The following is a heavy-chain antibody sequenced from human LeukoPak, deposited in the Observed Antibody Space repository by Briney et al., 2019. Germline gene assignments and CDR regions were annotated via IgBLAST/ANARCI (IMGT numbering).Heavy chain of an antibody. V-gene: IGHV6-1*01. CDR2: TYYRSKWYN. D-gene: IGHD2-2*01. Sequence: SHTLSLTCAISGDSVSSNSAAWNWIRQSPSRGLEWLGRTYYRSKWYNDYAVSVKSRITINPDTSKNQFSLQLNSVTPEDTAVYYCARSSCSSTSCPAYGMDVWGQGTTVTVSS. J-gene: IGHJ6*02. CDR3: ARSSCSSTSCPAYGMDV. CDR1: GDSVSSNSAA.